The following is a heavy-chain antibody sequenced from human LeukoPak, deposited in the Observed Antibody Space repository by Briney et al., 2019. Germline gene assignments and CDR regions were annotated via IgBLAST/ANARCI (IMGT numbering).Heavy chain of an antibody. D-gene: IGHD6-13*01. CDR2: IYYSGST. CDR1: GGSISSGGYY. Sequence: SETLSLTCTVSGGSISSGGYYWSWLRQHPGTGLEWIGYIYYSGSTYYNPSLKSRVTISVDTSKNQFSLKLSSVTAADTAVYYCARASGSSWYGYFDYWGQGTLVTVSS. V-gene: IGHV4-31*03. J-gene: IGHJ4*02. CDR3: ARASGSSWYGYFDY.